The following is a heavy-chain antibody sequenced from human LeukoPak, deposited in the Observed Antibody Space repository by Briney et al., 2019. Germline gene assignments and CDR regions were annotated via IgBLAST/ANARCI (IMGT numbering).Heavy chain of an antibody. CDR3: ARGAVAVRNAFDI. V-gene: IGHV6-1*01. CDR1: GDSVSSNSAA. CDR2: TYYSSKWYN. Sequence: SQTLSLTCAISGDSVSSNSAAWNWIRQTPSRGLEWLGRTYYSSKWYNDYAVSVKSRITINPDTSKNQFSLQLNSVTPEDTALYYCARGAVAVRNAFDIWGQGTMVTVSS. J-gene: IGHJ3*02. D-gene: IGHD6-19*01.